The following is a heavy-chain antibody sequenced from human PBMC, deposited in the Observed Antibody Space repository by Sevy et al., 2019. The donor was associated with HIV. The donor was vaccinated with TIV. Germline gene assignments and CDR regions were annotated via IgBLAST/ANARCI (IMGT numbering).Heavy chain of an antibody. J-gene: IGHJ6*03. V-gene: IGHV4-4*07. D-gene: IGHD7-27*01. CDR1: GGSISYYY. CDR2: IYTSGST. Sequence: SETLSLTCTVSGGSISYYYWNWIRQPAGKGLEWIGRIYTSGSTNYNPSLKSRVTMSVDTSKNQFSLKLTSVTAADRAVYYCARSDPELGRGFYYYYMDVWDKGTTVTVSS. CDR3: ARSDPELGRGFYYYYMDV.